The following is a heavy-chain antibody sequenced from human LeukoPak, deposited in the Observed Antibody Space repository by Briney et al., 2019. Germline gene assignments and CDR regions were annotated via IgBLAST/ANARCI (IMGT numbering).Heavy chain of an antibody. CDR2: IVASYVGT. J-gene: IGHJ5*02. CDR1: GFTFSRYP. V-gene: IGHV3-23*01. CDR3: ARGRAAGLLDWFDP. D-gene: IGHD6-19*01. Sequence: PGGSLRLSCAAPGFTFSRYPMAWVRQAPGKGLEWVASIVASYVGTYYVDSVKGRFVVSRDNSKNTLYLQMDRLRLEDAAMYFCARGRAAGLLDWFDPWGPGTLVTVSS.